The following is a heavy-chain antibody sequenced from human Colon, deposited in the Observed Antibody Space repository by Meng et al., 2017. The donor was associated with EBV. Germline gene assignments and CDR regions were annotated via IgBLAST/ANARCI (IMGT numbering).Heavy chain of an antibody. CDR1: GDFISSGNYH. J-gene: IGHJ4*02. V-gene: IGHV4-30-4*01. Sequence: QSQMQDAGPGLVKPSQTLSRTCVVSGDFISSGNYHWSWIRQAPGKGLEWIGHSESTSYNPSLRSRVVISVDTAKNQFSLRLDSVTAADTAVYYCTTYAVGAGGRGYWGPGTLVTVSS. CDR2: HSEST. D-gene: IGHD2-15*01. CDR3: TTYAVGAGGRGY.